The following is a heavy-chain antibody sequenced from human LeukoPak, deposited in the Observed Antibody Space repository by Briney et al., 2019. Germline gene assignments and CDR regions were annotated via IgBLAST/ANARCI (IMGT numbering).Heavy chain of an antibody. V-gene: IGHV1-2*02. CDR1: GCTFTDYY. J-gene: IGHJ5*02. CDR2: INPNSGGT. Sequence: GASVKVSCKASGCTFTDYYIHWVRQAPGQGLEWMGWINPNSGGTNYAQKFQGRVTMTRDTSISTAYMELSRLRSDDTAVYYCARSRQGSSTPFDPWGQGTLVTVSS. CDR3: ARSRQGSSTPFDP. D-gene: IGHD6-13*01.